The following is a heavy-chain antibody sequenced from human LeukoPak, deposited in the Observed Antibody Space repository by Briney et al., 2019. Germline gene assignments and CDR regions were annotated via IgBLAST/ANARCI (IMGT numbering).Heavy chain of an antibody. D-gene: IGHD4-17*01. Sequence: GASVKVSCRASGGTFSSYAISWVRQAPGQGHEWMGRIIPILGIANYAQKFQGRVTITADKSTSTAYMELSSLRSEDTAVYYCARDLSTTVTAHRNYYYYGMDVWGQGTTVTVSS. J-gene: IGHJ6*02. CDR2: IIPILGIA. V-gene: IGHV1-69*04. CDR3: ARDLSTTVTAHRNYYYYGMDV. CDR1: GGTFSSYA.